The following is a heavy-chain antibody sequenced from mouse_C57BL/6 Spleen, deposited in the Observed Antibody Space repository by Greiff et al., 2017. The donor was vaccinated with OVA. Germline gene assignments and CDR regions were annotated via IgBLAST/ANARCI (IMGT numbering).Heavy chain of an antibody. V-gene: IGHV1-82*01. CDR1: GYAFSSSW. Sequence: VQLQQSGPELVKPEASVKISCKASGYAFSSSWMNWVKQRPGKGLEWIGRIYPGDGDTNYNGKFKGKATLTADKSSSTAYMQLSSLTSEDSAVYFCARRPYYSKGAWFAYWGQGTLVTVSA. D-gene: IGHD2-5*01. J-gene: IGHJ3*01. CDR3: ARRPYYSKGAWFAY. CDR2: IYPGDGDT.